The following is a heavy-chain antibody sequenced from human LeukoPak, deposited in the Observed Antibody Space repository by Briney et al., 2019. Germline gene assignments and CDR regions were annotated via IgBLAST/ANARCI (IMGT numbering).Heavy chain of an antibody. J-gene: IGHJ4*02. CDR1: GITFSGYS. V-gene: IGHV3-11*01. D-gene: IGHD4-23*01. CDR3: ARLYYGGNLDVAFDY. Sequence: GGSLRLSCAASGITFSGYSMSWIRQAPGKGLEWVSDISGSASTIYYADSVKGRFTISRDNAKNSLYLQMNSLRAEDTAVYYCARLYYGGNLDVAFDYWGQGTLVTVSS. CDR2: ISGSASTI.